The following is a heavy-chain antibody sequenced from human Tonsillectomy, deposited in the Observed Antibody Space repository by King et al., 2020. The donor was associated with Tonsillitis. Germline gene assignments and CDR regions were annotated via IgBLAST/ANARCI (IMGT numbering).Heavy chain of an antibody. CDR1: GFTFSGYA. V-gene: IGHV3-48*02. D-gene: IGHD1-1*01. CDR3: ARDAGTNWDLDY. J-gene: IGHJ4*02. Sequence: VQLVESGGGLVQPGGSLRLSCAASGFTFSGYAMNWVRQAPGKGLEWVSYLSSSSSIIYYADSVKGRFTISKDNAKNSLYLQMNSLRDEDTAVYYCARDAGTNWDLDYWGQGTLVTVSS. CDR2: LSSSSSII.